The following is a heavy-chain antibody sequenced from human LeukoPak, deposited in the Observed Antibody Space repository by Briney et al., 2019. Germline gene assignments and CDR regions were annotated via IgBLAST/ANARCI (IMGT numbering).Heavy chain of an antibody. CDR2: ITPILGTI. CDR1: GYTFTGYY. D-gene: IGHD3-3*01. Sequence: SVRVSCKASGYTFTGYYLHWVRQAPGQGLEWMGGITPILGTINYAQKFQGRVTITADESTTTAYMELNSLRSEDTAVYYCASDHDFWSGFAYSGQGTQVTVSS. V-gene: IGHV1-69*13. CDR3: ASDHDFWSGFAY. J-gene: IGHJ4*02.